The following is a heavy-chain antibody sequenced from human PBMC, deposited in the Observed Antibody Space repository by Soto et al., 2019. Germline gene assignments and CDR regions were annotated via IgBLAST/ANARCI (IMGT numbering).Heavy chain of an antibody. CDR1: GDSVSSNSAA. V-gene: IGHV6-1*01. CDR2: AYYRSKWYN. J-gene: IGHJ6*02. CDR3: ARDRMTTVTAGYYYGMDV. Sequence: PSQTLSLTCAISGDSVSSNSAAWNWIRQSPSRGLEWLGRAYYRSKWYNDYAVSVKSRITINPDTSKNQFSLQLNSVTPEDTAVYYCARDRMTTVTAGYYYGMDVWGQGTTVTVSS. D-gene: IGHD4-4*01.